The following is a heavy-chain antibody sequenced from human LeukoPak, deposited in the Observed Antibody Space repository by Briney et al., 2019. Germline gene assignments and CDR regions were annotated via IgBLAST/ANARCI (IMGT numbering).Heavy chain of an antibody. CDR2: INHSGST. CDR1: GGSFSGYY. Sequence: PSESLCLTCAISGGSFSGYYWSWIRQPPGKGLEWIGEINHSGSTNSNPSLKSRVALSVDTSKNQLSLKLNSVTAAETAVYCCAGASGGIAFGLDIGGQGTIVTVSS. D-gene: IGHD2-15*01. V-gene: IGHV4-34*01. J-gene: IGHJ3*02. CDR3: AGASGGIAFGLDI.